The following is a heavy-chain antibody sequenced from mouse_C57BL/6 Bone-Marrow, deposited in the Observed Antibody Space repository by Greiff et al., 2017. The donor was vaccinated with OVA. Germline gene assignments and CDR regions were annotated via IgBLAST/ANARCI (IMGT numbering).Heavy chain of an antibody. CDR3: ARKDYGSSYGFAY. J-gene: IGHJ3*01. CDR1: GYTFTSYG. Sequence: EVKLEESGAELVRPGSSVKMSCKTSGYTFTSYGINWVKQRPGQGLEWIGYIYIGNGYTEYNEKFKGKATLTSDTSSSTAYMQLSSLTSEDSAIYFGARKDYGSSYGFAYWGQGTLVTVSA. D-gene: IGHD1-1*01. CDR2: IYIGNGYT. V-gene: IGHV1-58*01.